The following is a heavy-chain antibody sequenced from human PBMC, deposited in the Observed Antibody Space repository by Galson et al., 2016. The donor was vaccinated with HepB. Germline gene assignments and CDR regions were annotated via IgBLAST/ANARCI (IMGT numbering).Heavy chain of an antibody. CDR2: ISPGDSNI. J-gene: IGHJ4*02. D-gene: IGHD3-16*01. Sequence: QSGAEVKKPGESLNISCKAAGFTFGDYWIGWVRQPPGKGLEWMGIISPGDSNIIYSPSFQGQVTISADKSLNTAYLPWSRLKASDPARYYCARQYLVLGSSDYWAQGTRVTVSS. CDR1: GFTFGDYW. V-gene: IGHV5-51*01. CDR3: ARQYLVLGSSDY.